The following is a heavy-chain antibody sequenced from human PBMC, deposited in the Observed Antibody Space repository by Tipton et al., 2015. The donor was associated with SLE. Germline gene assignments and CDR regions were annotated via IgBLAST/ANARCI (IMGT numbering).Heavy chain of an antibody. Sequence: TLSLTCTVSDGSISSSGYYWGWIRQPPGKGLEWIGNIYYSGSTYYTPSLKSRVTISVDTSKNQFSLKVRSVTAADTAVYYCARHRGHFTLSDYIDYWGQGALVTVSS. CDR1: DGSISSSGYY. CDR2: IYYSGST. CDR3: ARHRGHFTLSDYIDY. V-gene: IGHV4-39*07. J-gene: IGHJ4*02. D-gene: IGHD3-10*01.